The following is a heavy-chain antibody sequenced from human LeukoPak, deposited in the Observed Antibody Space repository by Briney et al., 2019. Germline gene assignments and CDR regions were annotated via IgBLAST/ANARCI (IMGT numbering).Heavy chain of an antibody. CDR1: GGSISSSSYY. Sequence: SETLSLTCTVSGGSISSSSYYWGWIRQPPGKGLEWIGSIYYSGSTYYNPSLKSRVTISVDTSKNQLSLKLSSVTAADTAVYYCARSMQWLAIFDYWGQGTLVTVSS. V-gene: IGHV4-39*07. CDR3: ARSMQWLAIFDY. D-gene: IGHD6-19*01. J-gene: IGHJ4*02. CDR2: IYYSGST.